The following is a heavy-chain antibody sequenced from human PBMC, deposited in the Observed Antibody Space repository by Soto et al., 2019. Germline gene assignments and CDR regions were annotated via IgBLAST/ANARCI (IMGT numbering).Heavy chain of an antibody. CDR2: IYYSGST. CDR3: AGVWGGAFDI. J-gene: IGHJ3*02. V-gene: IGHV4-59*01. CDR1: GGSISSYY. Sequence: QVQLQESGPGLVKPSETLSLTCTVSGGSISSYYWSWIRQPPGKGLEWIGYIYYSGSTNYNPSLTGRVTIAVDTPKNQFSLKLSSVTAADTAVYYCAGVWGGAFDIWGQGTMVTVSS. D-gene: IGHD3-10*01.